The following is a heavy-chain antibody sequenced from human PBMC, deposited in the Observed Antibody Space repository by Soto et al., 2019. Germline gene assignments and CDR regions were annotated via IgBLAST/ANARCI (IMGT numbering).Heavy chain of an antibody. CDR3: ARGAMIKDRYYYDSSGYYY. D-gene: IGHD3-22*01. V-gene: IGHV1-2*04. CDR1: GYTFTGYY. Sequence: ASVKVSCKASGYTFTGYYMHWVRQAPGQGLEWMGWINPNSGGTNYAQKFQGWVTRTRDTSISTAYMELSRLGSDDTAVYYCARGAMIKDRYYYDSSGYYYWGQGTLVTVSS. CDR2: INPNSGGT. J-gene: IGHJ4*02.